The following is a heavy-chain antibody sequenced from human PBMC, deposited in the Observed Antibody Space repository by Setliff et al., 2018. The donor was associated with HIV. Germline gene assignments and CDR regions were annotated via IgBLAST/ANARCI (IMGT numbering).Heavy chain of an antibody. CDR2: VNSDESST. V-gene: IGHV3-74*01. J-gene: IGHJ4*02. Sequence: GSLSLSCAASGFTFSSYWMHWVRQVPGKGLVWVSRVNSDESSTNYADSVKGRFTISRDNAKNTPYLQMNSLRAEDTAVYYCTRGGSSFLGYWGQGTLVTVSS. D-gene: IGHD6-6*01. CDR3: TRGGSSFLGY. CDR1: GFTFSSYW.